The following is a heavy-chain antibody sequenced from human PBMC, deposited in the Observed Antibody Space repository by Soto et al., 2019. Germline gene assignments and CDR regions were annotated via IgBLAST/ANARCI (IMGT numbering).Heavy chain of an antibody. J-gene: IGHJ3*02. CDR3: ARVLGYNSSWWRHTAFDI. CDR1: GDTFTPYG. V-gene: IGHV1-18*01. CDR2: ISAHTGNT. D-gene: IGHD6-13*01. Sequence: ASVKVSCKTSGDTFTPYGISWVRQAPGQGLEWMGWISAHTGNTNYAQNVQGRVTMTTDTSTSTAYMEMRRLRFDDTAVYYCARVLGYNSSWWRHTAFDIWGQGTMVTVSS.